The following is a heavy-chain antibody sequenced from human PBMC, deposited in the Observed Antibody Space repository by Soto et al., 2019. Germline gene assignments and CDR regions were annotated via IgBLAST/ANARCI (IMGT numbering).Heavy chain of an antibody. J-gene: IGHJ6*02. CDR3: VCLSTNSHAVDV. CDR2: IHYSGNT. D-gene: IGHD1-1*01. CDR1: GGSITSSAFY. V-gene: IGHV4-39*01. Sequence: QLQESGPGLVKPSETLSLTCTVSGGSITSSAFYWGWIRQPPGKGLEWIGNIHYSGNTYYNPSLKSRVTISVDTSKNQLSLKLSSVTAADTAVYSCVCLSTNSHAVDVWGQGTTVTVSS.